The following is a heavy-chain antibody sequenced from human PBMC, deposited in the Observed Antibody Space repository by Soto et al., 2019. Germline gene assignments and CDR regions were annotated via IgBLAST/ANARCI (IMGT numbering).Heavy chain of an antibody. CDR1: GFTFSSYG. D-gene: IGHD1-26*01. V-gene: IGHV3-30*18. Sequence: HPGGSLRLSCAPAGFTFSSYGMHWVRQAPGKGLEWVAVISYDGSNKYYADSVKGRFTISRDNSKNTLYLQMNSLRAEDTAVYYCAKDIGRRWDYFDYWGQGTLVTVSS. CDR3: AKDIGRRWDYFDY. CDR2: ISYDGSNK. J-gene: IGHJ4*02.